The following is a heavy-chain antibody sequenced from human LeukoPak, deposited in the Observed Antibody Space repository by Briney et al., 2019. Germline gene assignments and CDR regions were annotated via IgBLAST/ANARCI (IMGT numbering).Heavy chain of an antibody. CDR3: ARGSGSYLSSFDY. CDR1: GGTFSSYA. J-gene: IGHJ4*02. V-gene: IGHV1-69*04. D-gene: IGHD3-10*01. Sequence: SVKVSCKASGGTFSSYAISWVRQAPGQGLEWMGRIIPILGIANYAQKFQGRVTITADKSTSTAYMGLSSLRSEDTAVYYCARGSGSYLSSFDYWGQGTLVTVSS. CDR2: IIPILGIA.